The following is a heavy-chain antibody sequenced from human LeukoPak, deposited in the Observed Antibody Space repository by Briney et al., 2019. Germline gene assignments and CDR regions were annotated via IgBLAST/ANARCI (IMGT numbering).Heavy chain of an antibody. V-gene: IGHV3-30*18. CDR2: ISYAGSNK. CDR1: GFIFSSYG. D-gene: IGHD4-17*01. CDR3: AKDLDGDSTYYYGMDV. Sequence: PVWALKFSCAASGFIFSSYGMQWVRQAPGKGLDWVAVISYAGSNKYYADSVKGRFTISRDNSKNTLYLQMNSLRAEDTAVYYCAKDLDGDSTYYYGMDVWGQGTTVTVSS. J-gene: IGHJ6*02.